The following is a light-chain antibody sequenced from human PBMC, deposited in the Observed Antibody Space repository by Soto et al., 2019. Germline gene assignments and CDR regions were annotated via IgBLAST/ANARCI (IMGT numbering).Light chain of an antibody. CDR1: QSVLYNSNNKNY. Sequence: DIVMTQSPDSLAVSLGERATINCKSSQSVLYNSNNKNYLAWYQQKPGHPPKLLFYWASARESGVPDRFSGSWSGTDFTITISILQAEDVAIYHCHHYYVIQVTFGGGTKVEIK. J-gene: IGKJ4*01. CDR2: WAS. CDR3: HHYYVIQVT. V-gene: IGKV4-1*01.